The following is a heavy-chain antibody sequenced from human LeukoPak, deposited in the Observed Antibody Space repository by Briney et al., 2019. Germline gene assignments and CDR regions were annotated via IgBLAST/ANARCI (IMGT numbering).Heavy chain of an antibody. J-gene: IGHJ4*02. V-gene: IGHV3-73*01. CDR2: IRSKANSYAT. CDR1: GFTFSGSA. Sequence: PGGSLRLSCAASGFTFSGSAMHWVRQASGKGLEWVGRIRSKANSYATAYAASVKGRFTISRDDSKNTAYLQMNSLKTEDTAVYYCTRFVVVPAAIHYFDYWGQGTLVTVSS. CDR3: TRFVVVPAAIHYFDY. D-gene: IGHD2-2*01.